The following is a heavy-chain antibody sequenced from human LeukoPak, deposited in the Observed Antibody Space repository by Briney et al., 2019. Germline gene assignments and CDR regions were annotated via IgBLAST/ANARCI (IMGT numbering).Heavy chain of an antibody. V-gene: IGHV1-2*02. CDR3: AREGRLGTGGWYYFDD. J-gene: IGHJ4*02. CDR1: GYTFTGYY. D-gene: IGHD2-8*02. Sequence: ASVKVSCKASGYTFTGYYMHWVRQAPGQGLEWMGWINPYSGATHYAQTFRGRVTMTRDTSISTAYMELSRLRSDDTAVYYCAREGRLGTGGWYYFDDWGQGTLVTVSS. CDR2: INPYSGAT.